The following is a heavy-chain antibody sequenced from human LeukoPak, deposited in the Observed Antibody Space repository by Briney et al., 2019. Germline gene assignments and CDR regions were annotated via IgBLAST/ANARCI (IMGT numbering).Heavy chain of an antibody. V-gene: IGHV3-64D*06. CDR3: VKDPVAGPAVYAEYFHH. CDR2: ISSNGGST. J-gene: IGHJ1*01. D-gene: IGHD6-19*01. Sequence: PGGSLRLSCSASGFTFSSYAMHWVRQAPGKGLEYVSAISSNGGSTYYADSVKGRFTISRDNSKNTLYLQMSSLRVEDTALYYCVKDPVAGPAVYAEYFHHWGQGTLVTVSS. CDR1: GFTFSSYA.